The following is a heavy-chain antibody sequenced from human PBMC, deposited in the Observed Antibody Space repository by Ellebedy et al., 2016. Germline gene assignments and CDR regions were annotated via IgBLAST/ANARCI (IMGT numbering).Heavy chain of an antibody. CDR2: ISGSGGST. CDR3: SRQLGYCSDGSCYFDY. Sequence: GESLKISCAASGFTFNSYAMSWVRQAPGKGLEWVSAISGSGGSTYYADSVKGRFTISRDNSKNTLYLQMNSLRAEDTAVFYCSRQLGYCSDGSCYFDYWGQGALVTVSS. CDR1: GFTFNSYA. D-gene: IGHD2-15*01. V-gene: IGHV3-23*01. J-gene: IGHJ4*02.